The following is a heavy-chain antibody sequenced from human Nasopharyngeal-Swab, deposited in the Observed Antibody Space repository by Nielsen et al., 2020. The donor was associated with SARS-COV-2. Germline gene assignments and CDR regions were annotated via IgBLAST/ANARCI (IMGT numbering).Heavy chain of an antibody. J-gene: IGHJ6*02. CDR3: ARDGLDYDFWSAYFMDV. Sequence: GGSLRLSCAASGFTFNNYNFNWVRQAPGKGLGWVSSISSSSGYIYYADSVKGRFTISRNNAKNSLYLQMNSLRAEDTAVYYCARDGLDYDFWSAYFMDVWGQGTTVTVSS. V-gene: IGHV3-21*01. D-gene: IGHD3-3*01. CDR1: GFTFNNYN. CDR2: ISSSSGYI.